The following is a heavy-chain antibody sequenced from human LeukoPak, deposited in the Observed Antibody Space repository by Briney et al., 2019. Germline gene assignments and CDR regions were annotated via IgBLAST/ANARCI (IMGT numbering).Heavy chain of an antibody. CDR2: ISYDEMYQ. Sequence: GGSLRLSCAASGFTFNIYGMHWVRQAPGKGLEWVAGISYDEMYQYYADSVKGRFTISRDNSKNTLYLQMNSLRAEDTAVYYCAKDVTTGTLALDYWGQGTLVTVSS. CDR1: GFTFNIYG. D-gene: IGHD1-1*01. J-gene: IGHJ4*02. CDR3: AKDVTTGTLALDY. V-gene: IGHV3-30*18.